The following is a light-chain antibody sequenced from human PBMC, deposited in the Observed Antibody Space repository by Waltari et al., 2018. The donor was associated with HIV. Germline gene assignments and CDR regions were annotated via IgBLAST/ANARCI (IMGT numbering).Light chain of an antibody. J-gene: IGLJ3*02. CDR1: SSNIGSNT. CDR2: SNY. V-gene: IGLV1-44*01. Sequence: QSVLTQPPSASGAPGQRVNISCSGSSSNIGSNTVSWYQQVPGTAPKFLIYSNYQRPPGVPDRFSGSKSGTVASLAISGLQSEDEADYYCAAWDGNGHWVFGGGTKLTVL. CDR3: AAWDGNGHWV.